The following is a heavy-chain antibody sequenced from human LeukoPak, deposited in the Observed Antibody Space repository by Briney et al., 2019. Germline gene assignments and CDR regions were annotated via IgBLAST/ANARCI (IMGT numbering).Heavy chain of an antibody. CDR1: AGTFSSYA. J-gene: IGHJ3*02. V-gene: IGHV1-69*13. CDR2: IIPIFGTA. CDR3: ARQTQGRSAFDI. Sequence: SVKVFCKASAGTFSSYAISWVRQAPGQALEGTGGIIPIFGTANYAQKFQGRVTITADESTSTAYMELSSLRSEDTAVYYCARQTQGRSAFDIWGQGTVVTVSS.